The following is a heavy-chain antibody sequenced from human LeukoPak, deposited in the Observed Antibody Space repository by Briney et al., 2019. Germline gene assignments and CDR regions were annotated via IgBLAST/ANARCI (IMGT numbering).Heavy chain of an antibody. CDR2: IDPSDSYT. D-gene: IGHD2-2*01. V-gene: IGHV5-10-1*01. Sequence: GESLDISCKGSGYSFTSYWISWVREMPGKGLEWMGRIDPSDSYTNYSPSFQGHVTISADKSISTAYLQWSSLKASDTAMYYCARETDQLGYCSSTSCYLYWFDPWGQEAPGTASS. CDR3: ARETDQLGYCSSTSCYLYWFDP. CDR1: GYSFTSYW. J-gene: IGHJ5*02.